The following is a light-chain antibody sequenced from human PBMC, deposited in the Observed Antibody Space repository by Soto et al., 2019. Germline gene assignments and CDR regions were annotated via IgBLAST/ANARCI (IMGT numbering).Light chain of an antibody. V-gene: IGLV3-21*02. Sequence: SYELTQPPSVSGAPGQTARITCGGNNIGRKSVHWYQQKPGQAPVLVVYDDNARPSGIPARFSGSDSGNTATLTISRVEAGDEADYYCQVWDTSDHWVFGGGTKLTVL. CDR3: QVWDTSDHWV. CDR2: DDN. CDR1: NIGRKS. J-gene: IGLJ3*02.